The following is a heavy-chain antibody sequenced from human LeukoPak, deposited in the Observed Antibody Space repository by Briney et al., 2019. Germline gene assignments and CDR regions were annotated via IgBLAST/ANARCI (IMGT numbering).Heavy chain of an antibody. CDR1: GGSISSYY. V-gene: IGHV4-59*12. D-gene: IGHD5-12*01. J-gene: IGHJ4*02. CDR3: ARIGYSGYDSSY. CDR2: IYYSGST. Sequence: SETLSLTCTVSGGSISSYYWSWIRQPPGKGLEWIGYIYYSGSTNYNPSLKSRVTISVDTSKNQFSLKLSSVTAADTAVYYCARIGYSGYDSSYWGQGTLVTVSS.